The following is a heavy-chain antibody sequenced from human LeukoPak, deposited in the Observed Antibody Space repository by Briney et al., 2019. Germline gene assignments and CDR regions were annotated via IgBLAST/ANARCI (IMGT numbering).Heavy chain of an antibody. CDR3: AKEGQKRGTRDY. V-gene: IGHV1-46*01. Sequence: GASVKVSCKTSGYTFTSYYMHWVRQAPGQGLEWMGMINPSGGSTSYAQKFQGRVTMTRDTSTSTVYMELNSLRAEDTAVYYCAKEGQKRGTRDYWGQGTLVTVS. CDR1: GYTFTSYY. CDR2: INPSGGST. D-gene: IGHD1-1*01. J-gene: IGHJ4*02.